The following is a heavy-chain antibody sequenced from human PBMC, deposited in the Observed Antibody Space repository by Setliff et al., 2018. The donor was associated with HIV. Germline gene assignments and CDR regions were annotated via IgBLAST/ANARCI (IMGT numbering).Heavy chain of an antibody. Sequence: ASVKVSCKASGYNLTGHDINWVRQAPGQGLEWMGWMNPKSGNTGHARKFQGRVTMTRKTSISTAYMELRSLRSDDTAVYYCARGYCSSTSCYGIYYFDNWGQGTPVTFSS. D-gene: IGHD2-2*01. CDR1: GYNLTGHD. J-gene: IGHJ4*02. CDR3: ARGYCSSTSCYGIYYFDN. V-gene: IGHV1-8*01. CDR2: MNPKSGNT.